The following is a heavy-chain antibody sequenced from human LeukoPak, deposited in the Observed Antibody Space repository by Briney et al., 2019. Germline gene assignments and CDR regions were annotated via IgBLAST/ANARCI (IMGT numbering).Heavy chain of an antibody. V-gene: IGHV3-23*01. Sequence: GGSLRLSYAASGFTFTSYAMSWVRQAPGKGLEWVSAIIGDGRSTYYADSVKGRFTISRDNSKNTFYLQMNSLRAEDTAVYYCAKGPLFWSGYHYFDYWGQGTLVTVSS. D-gene: IGHD3-3*01. J-gene: IGHJ4*02. CDR1: GFTFTSYA. CDR2: IIGDGRST. CDR3: AKGPLFWSGYHYFDY.